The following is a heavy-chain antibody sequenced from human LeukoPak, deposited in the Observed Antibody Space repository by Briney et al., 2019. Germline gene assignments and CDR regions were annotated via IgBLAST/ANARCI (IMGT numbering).Heavy chain of an antibody. D-gene: IGHD3-22*01. CDR2: INAGNGNT. J-gene: IGHJ5*02. CDR3: ARDKNYYDSSGYHP. CDR1: GHTFTSYA. Sequence: ASVTVSCTASGHTFTSYAMHWVRQAPGQRLEWMGWINAGNGNTKYSQKFQGRVTITRDTSASTAYMELSSLRSEDTAVYHCARDKNYYDSSGYHPWGQGTLVTVSS. V-gene: IGHV1-3*01.